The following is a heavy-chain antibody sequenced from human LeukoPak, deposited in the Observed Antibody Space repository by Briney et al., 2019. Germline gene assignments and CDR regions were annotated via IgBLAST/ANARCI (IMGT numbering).Heavy chain of an antibody. D-gene: IGHD3-16*01. CDR2: ISSSSSYT. CDR3: AREGVDAFDI. J-gene: IGHJ3*02. CDR1: GFTFSDYY. Sequence: PGGSLRLSCAASGFTFSDYYMSRIRQAPGKGLEWLSYISSSSSYTNYADSVKGRFTTSRDNAKNSLYLQMNSLRAEDTAVYYCAREGVDAFDIWGQGTMVTVSS. V-gene: IGHV3-11*05.